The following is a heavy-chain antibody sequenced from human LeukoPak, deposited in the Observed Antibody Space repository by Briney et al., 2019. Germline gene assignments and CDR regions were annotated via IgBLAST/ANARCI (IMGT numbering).Heavy chain of an antibody. CDR1: GGSFSGYY. J-gene: IGHJ6*03. Sequence: PSETLSLTCAVYGGSFSGYYWSWIRQPPGKGLEWIGEINHSGSTNYNPSLKSRVTISVDTSKNQFSLKLSSVTAADTAVYYCASLGDIAVAGKHYYYYYMDVWGKGTTVTISS. CDR2: INHSGST. D-gene: IGHD6-19*01. CDR3: ASLGDIAVAGKHYYYYYMDV. V-gene: IGHV4-34*01.